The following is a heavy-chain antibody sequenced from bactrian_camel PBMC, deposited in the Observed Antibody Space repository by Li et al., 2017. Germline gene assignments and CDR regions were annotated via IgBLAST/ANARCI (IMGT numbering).Heavy chain of an antibody. CDR2: INSDRVT. J-gene: IGHJ4*01. Sequence: VQLVESGGGSVQAGGSLRLSCAASGYNYNYSSYCMGWFRQAPGKEREGVASINSDRVTRYADSTKARFVISRDNANSPLYLQMNNLKPEDTALYYCAAKLCSFRGLCSDVGCALGETQYSYWGRGTQVTVS. CDR3: AAKLCSFRGLCSDVGCALGETQYSY. CDR1: GYNYNYSSYC. D-gene: IGHD1*01. V-gene: IGHV3S42*01.